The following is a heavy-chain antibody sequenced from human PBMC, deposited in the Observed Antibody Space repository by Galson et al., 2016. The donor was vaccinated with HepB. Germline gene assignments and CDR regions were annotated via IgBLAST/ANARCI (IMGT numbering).Heavy chain of an antibody. CDR3: ARGGTRSLPRVISMIVGVNSWFDP. J-gene: IGHJ5*02. D-gene: IGHD3-22*01. Sequence: SVKVSCKASGYTFTSYDINWVRQATGQGLEWMGWMNRKSGDAVYAQKFQGRVTMTRNTSISTAYMELSSLRSEDTAVYYCARGGTRSLPRVISMIVGVNSWFDPWGQGKLVTVSS. CDR1: GYTFTSYD. CDR2: MNRKSGDA. V-gene: IGHV1-8*01.